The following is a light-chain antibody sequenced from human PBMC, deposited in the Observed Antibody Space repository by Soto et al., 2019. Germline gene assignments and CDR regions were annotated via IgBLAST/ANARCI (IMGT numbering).Light chain of an antibody. V-gene: IGKV3-20*01. CDR3: QKYGSSPF. CDR1: QSVSSTY. CDR2: GAS. J-gene: IGKJ4*01. Sequence: EIVLTQSPGTLSLSPGERATLSCRASQSVSSTYSAWYQQKPGQAPRLLIYGASSRATGIPDRFSGSGSGTDFTLICSVRVREDFAVYYCQKYGSSPFFGGGPKVEIK.